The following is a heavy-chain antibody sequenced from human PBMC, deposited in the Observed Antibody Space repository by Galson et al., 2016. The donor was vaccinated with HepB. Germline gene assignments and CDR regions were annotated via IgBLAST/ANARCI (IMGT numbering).Heavy chain of an antibody. CDR3: ARVLLEFGPFDY. CDR2: IYYSGTI. J-gene: IGHJ4*02. V-gene: IGHV4-59*01. D-gene: IGHD3-16*01. CDR1: GGSISSYY. Sequence: SETLSLTCTVSGGSISSYYWSWIRQPPGKGLQWIGYIYYSGTINYNPSRKSRVTISVDTYKNQFSLKLNSVTAADTAVYYCARVLLEFGPFDYWGQGALVTVSS.